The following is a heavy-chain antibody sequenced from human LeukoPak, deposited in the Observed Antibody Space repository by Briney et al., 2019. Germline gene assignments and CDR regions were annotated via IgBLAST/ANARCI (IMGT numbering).Heavy chain of an antibody. CDR2: IYYSGST. V-gene: IGHV4-39*01. CDR3: ARLKISGSYHGGARKKYYYYMDV. CDR1: GGSISSSNYY. D-gene: IGHD3-10*01. Sequence: SETLSLTCTVSGGSISSSNYYWGWIRQPPGKGLEWIGSIYYSGSTYYNPSLKSRVIISVDTSQNQFSLKLSSVTAADTAVYYCARLKISGSYHGGARKKYYYYMDVWGKGTTVTISS. J-gene: IGHJ6*03.